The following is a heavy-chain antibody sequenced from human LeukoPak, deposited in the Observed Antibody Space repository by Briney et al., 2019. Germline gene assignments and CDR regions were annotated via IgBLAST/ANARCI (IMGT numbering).Heavy chain of an antibody. V-gene: IGHV3-30*04. Sequence: GRSLRLSCAASGFTFSSYAMHWVRQAPGKGLEWVAGISYDGSNKYYADSVKGRFTISRDNSKNTLYLQMNSLRAEDTAVYYCARSGYCSSTSCHHGFDYWGQGTLVTVSS. CDR3: ARSGYCSSTSCHHGFDY. CDR2: ISYDGSNK. J-gene: IGHJ4*02. D-gene: IGHD2-2*03. CDR1: GFTFSSYA.